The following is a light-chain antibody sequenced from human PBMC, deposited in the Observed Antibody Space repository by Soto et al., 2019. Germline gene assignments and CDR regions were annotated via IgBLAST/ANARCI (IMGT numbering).Light chain of an antibody. Sequence: DIVMTQSPDSLTVSLGERATINCKSSQSLLSNNKNYFAWFQQKAGQSPKALIFWASTRESGVPDRFSGSGSGTDFTLTISSLQAEDVAVYYCQQYYGAPLTFGGGTKVEI. J-gene: IGKJ4*01. V-gene: IGKV4-1*01. CDR3: QQYYGAPLT. CDR2: WAS. CDR1: QSLLSNNKNY.